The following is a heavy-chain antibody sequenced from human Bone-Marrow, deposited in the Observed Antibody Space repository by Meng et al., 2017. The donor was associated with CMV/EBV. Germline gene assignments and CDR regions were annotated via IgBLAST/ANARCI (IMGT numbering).Heavy chain of an antibody. D-gene: IGHD5-18*01. Sequence: QGQLVQAGAEVKEPGSSVKVYCKASGGTFSSYAISWVRQAPGQGLEWMGGIIPIFGTANYAQKFQGRVTITADESTSTAYMELSSLRSEDTAVYYCASGGYSYGYRDYWGQGTLVTVSS. V-gene: IGHV1-69*12. CDR2: IIPIFGTA. J-gene: IGHJ4*02. CDR3: ASGGYSYGYRDY. CDR1: GGTFSSYA.